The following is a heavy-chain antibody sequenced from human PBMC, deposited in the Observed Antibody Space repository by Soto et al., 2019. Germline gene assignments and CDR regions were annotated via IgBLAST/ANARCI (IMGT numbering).Heavy chain of an antibody. Sequence: GGSLRLSCTASGFTFGDYAMSWVRQAPGKGLEWVGFIRSKAYGGTTEYSASVKGRFTISRDYSKSIAYLQMNSLKTEDTAVYYCTRDFSLIVVGRAFDYWGQGTLVTVSS. D-gene: IGHD3-22*01. CDR3: TRDFSLIVVGRAFDY. V-gene: IGHV3-49*04. CDR2: IRSKAYGGTT. J-gene: IGHJ4*02. CDR1: GFTFGDYA.